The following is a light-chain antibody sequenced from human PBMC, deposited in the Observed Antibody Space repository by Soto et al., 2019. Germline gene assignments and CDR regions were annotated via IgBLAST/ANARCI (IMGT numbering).Light chain of an antibody. CDR2: GAS. V-gene: IGKV1-5*01. J-gene: IGKJ3*01. Sequence: GDRVTITCRASQSISTWLAWYQQKPGKAPKLLIYGASSLASGVPSRFSGSGSGTEFILTISSLQPEDFATYYCQQLKAYPFTFGPGTKVDIK. CDR3: QQLKAYPFT. CDR1: QSISTW.